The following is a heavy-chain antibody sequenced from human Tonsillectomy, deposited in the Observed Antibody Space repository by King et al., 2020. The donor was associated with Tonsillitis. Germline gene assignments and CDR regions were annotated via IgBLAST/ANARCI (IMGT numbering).Heavy chain of an antibody. J-gene: IGHJ4*02. CDR1: GYSFTSYW. Sequence: VQLVESGAEVKKPGESLRISCKGSGYSFTSYWISWVRQMPGKGLEWMGRIDPSDSYTNYSPSFQGHVTISADKSISTAYLQWSSLKASDTAMYYCARAYYYGSWSYSFTENHFDYWGQGTLVTVSS. CDR3: ARAYYYGSWSYSFTENHFDY. D-gene: IGHD3-10*01. V-gene: IGHV5-10-1*03. CDR2: IDPSDSYT.